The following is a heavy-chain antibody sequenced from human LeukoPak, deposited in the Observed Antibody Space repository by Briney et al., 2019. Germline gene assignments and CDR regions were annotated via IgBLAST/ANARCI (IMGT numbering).Heavy chain of an antibody. CDR3: ARDMGSWVFDY. CDR1: GFTFSNYG. CDR2: ISADGSYK. J-gene: IGHJ4*02. V-gene: IGHV3-30*03. D-gene: IGHD3-10*01. Sequence: GGSLRLSCAASGFTFSNYGMHWVRQAPGKGLEWVALISADGSYKYYADSVKGRFTISRDNSKNTLYLQMNSLRAEDTAVYYCARDMGSWVFDYWGQGTLVTVSS.